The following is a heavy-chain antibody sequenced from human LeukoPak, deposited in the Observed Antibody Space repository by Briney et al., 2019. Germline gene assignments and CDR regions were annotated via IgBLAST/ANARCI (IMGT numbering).Heavy chain of an antibody. D-gene: IGHD6-13*01. J-gene: IGHJ4*02. Sequence: GGSLRLSCAASGFTFSSYSMNWVRQAPGKGLEWVSSISSSSSYIYYADSVKGRFTISRDNAKNSLYLQMNSQRAEDTAVYYCARDPPPVTAALGGFDYWGQGTLVTVSS. CDR3: ARDPPPVTAALGGFDY. CDR2: ISSSSSYI. V-gene: IGHV3-21*01. CDR1: GFTFSSYS.